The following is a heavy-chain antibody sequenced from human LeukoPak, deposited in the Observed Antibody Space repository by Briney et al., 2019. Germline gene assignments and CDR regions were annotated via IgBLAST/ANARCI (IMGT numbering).Heavy chain of an antibody. CDR2: IIPILGIA. D-gene: IGHD1-26*01. CDR3: ARERSGSPGWFDP. CDR1: GGTFSSYT. J-gene: IGHJ5*02. V-gene: IGHV1-69*02. Sequence: SVKVSCKASGGTFSSYTISWVRQAPGQGLEWMGRIIPILGIANYAQKFQGRVTITADKSTSTAYVELSSLRSEDTAVYYCARERSGSPGWFDPWGQGTLVTVSS.